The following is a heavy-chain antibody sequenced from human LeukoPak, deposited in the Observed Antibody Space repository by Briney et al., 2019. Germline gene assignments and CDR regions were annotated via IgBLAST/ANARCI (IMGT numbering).Heavy chain of an antibody. D-gene: IGHD3-16*01. Sequence: PTEILLTLCQVPGGSIGICFWSSIRHRLVKIPGRIGYRYYSGITNYLHSLKRRVTISVDTSKNQCSLKLSSVTAADTAVYYCARVIYDYDRADAFDIWGQGTMVTVSS. V-gene: IGHV4-59*01. CDR3: ARVIYDYDRADAFDI. CDR1: GGSIGICF. J-gene: IGHJ3*02. CDR2: RYYSGIT.